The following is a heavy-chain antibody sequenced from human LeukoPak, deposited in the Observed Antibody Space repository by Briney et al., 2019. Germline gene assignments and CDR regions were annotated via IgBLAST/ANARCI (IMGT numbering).Heavy chain of an antibody. J-gene: IGHJ6*03. Sequence: GGSLRLSCAASGFTFDYYGMSWVRQAPGKGLEWGSGINWNGCSTGYADSVKGRFTISRDNAKNSLYLQMNSLRAEDTALYYCARDPGGSYYRSPGGGGYYYYMDVWGKGTTVTVSS. V-gene: IGHV3-20*04. CDR1: GFTFDYYG. CDR3: ARDPGGSYYRSPGGGGYYYYMDV. D-gene: IGHD1-26*01. CDR2: INWNGCST.